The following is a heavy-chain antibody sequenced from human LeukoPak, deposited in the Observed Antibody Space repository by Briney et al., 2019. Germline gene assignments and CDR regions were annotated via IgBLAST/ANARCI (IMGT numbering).Heavy chain of an antibody. CDR1: GGSFSGYY. CDR3: ASHLTTRYDCWSGYYLDYYYGMDV. Sequence: SETLSLTCAVYGGSFSGYYWSWIRQPPGKGLEWIGEINNSGSTNYNPSLKSRVTISVDTSKNQFSLKLSSVTAADTAVYYCASHLTTRYDCWSGYYLDYYYGMDVWGQGTTVTVSS. V-gene: IGHV4-34*01. D-gene: IGHD3-3*01. CDR2: INNSGST. J-gene: IGHJ6*02.